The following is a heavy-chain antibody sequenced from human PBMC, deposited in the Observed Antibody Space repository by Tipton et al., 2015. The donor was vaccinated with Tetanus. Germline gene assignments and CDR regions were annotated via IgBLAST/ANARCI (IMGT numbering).Heavy chain of an antibody. V-gene: IGHV4-39*01. CDR1: GGSIRGGTFY. CDR3: ARHQSGYFTPFDY. D-gene: IGHD3-3*01. J-gene: IGHJ4*02. CDR2: IYESGDT. Sequence: TLSLTCTVSGGSIRGGTFYWGWIRQPPGKGLEWIGSIYESGDTYYIPSLKSRVTKSVDTSKNQFSLNLNSMAAEDTGVYYCARHQSGYFTPFDYWGQGNLVTVSS.